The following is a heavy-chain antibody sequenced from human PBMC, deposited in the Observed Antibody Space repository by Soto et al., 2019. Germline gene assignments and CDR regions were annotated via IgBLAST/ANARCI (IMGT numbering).Heavy chain of an antibody. CDR2: IKSKTDGGTT. CDR1: GFTFSNAW. CDR3: TTHDSSGYYARRRLYYFDY. Sequence: GGSLRLSCAASGFTFSNAWMNWVRQAPGKGLEWVGRIKSKTDGGTTDYAAPVKGRFTISRDDSKNTLYLQMNSLKTEDTAVYYCTTHDSSGYYARRRLYYFDYWGQGTLVTVSS. J-gene: IGHJ4*02. V-gene: IGHV3-15*07. D-gene: IGHD3-22*01.